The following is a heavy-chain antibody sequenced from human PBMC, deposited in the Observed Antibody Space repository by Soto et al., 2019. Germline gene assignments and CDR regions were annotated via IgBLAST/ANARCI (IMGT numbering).Heavy chain of an antibody. CDR2: IYYSGNT. V-gene: IGHV4-59*12. CDR3: ARALYGSGVLDV. CDR1: GGSITSYY. Sequence: SETLSLPCTVSGGSITSYYWSCIRQPPGKGLEWIGNIYYSGNTKYNPSLKSRVTISVDTSKNQFSLKLSSVAAADTAVYYCARALYGSGVLDVWGQGTTVTVSS. J-gene: IGHJ6*02. D-gene: IGHD3-10*01.